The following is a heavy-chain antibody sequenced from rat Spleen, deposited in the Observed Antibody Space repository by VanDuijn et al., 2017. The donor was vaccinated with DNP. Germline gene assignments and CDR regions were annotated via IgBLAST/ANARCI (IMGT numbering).Heavy chain of an antibody. CDR2: INIDRGST. Sequence: EVQLVETGGGLVQPGRSLKLSCVASGFTFSSYWMYWIRQAPGKGLEWVASINIDRGSTYYPDSEKGRFTISRDNAKSTLYLQMKSLRSEDMATYYCARWNSGHFDYWGQGVMVTVSS. D-gene: IGHD4-3*01. J-gene: IGHJ2*01. CDR1: GFTFSSYW. V-gene: IGHV5-58*01. CDR3: ARWNSGHFDY.